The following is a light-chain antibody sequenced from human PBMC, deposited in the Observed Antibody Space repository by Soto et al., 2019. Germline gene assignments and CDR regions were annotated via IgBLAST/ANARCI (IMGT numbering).Light chain of an antibody. CDR1: QSVTTN. CDR3: QQSDRWPVT. CDR2: GAS. J-gene: IGKJ4*01. V-gene: IGKV3-15*01. Sequence: EVVMTQSPATLSVSPGERVTFSCRASQSVTTNLAWYQHKPGQSPRLLISGASTGASGIPPRFSGSGSGTEFTLTTDRLQSADFAAYYCQQSDRWPVTFGGGTKVEIK.